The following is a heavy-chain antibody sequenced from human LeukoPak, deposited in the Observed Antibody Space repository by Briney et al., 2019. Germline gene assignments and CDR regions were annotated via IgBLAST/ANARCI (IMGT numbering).Heavy chain of an antibody. D-gene: IGHD3-10*01. CDR1: GGSISSYY. J-gene: IGHJ5*02. Sequence: SETLSLTCTVSGGSISSYYWSWIRQPPGKGPEWIGYIYYSGSTNYDPSLKSRVTISVDTSKNQFSLKLSSVTAADTAVYYCARILVLLWFGELAGDWFDPWGQGTLVTVSS. CDR2: IYYSGST. V-gene: IGHV4-59*01. CDR3: ARILVLLWFGELAGDWFDP.